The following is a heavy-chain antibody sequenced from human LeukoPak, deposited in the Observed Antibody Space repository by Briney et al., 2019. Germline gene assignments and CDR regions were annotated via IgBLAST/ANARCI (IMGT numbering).Heavy chain of an antibody. CDR2: FHTAGDT. CDR1: GFIFSNYD. V-gene: IGHV3-13*01. CDR3: AAASSHRIAVAGEY. Sequence: PGGSLRLACAASGFIFSNYDMHWVRQGTGNGLEWVSAFHTAGDTHYAGSVKGRFTVSRDNAKKTLYLQMNSLRAEDTAVYYCAAASSHRIAVAGEYWGQGTLVTVSS. D-gene: IGHD6-13*01. J-gene: IGHJ4*02.